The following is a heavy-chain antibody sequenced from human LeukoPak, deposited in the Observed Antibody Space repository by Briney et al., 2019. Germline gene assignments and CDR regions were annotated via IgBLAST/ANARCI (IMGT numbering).Heavy chain of an antibody. CDR1: GFTFSTYW. CDR2: RKEDGSDT. J-gene: IGHJ4*02. CDR3: ASDRAYSQFDY. Sequence: GGSLRLSCAASGFTFSTYWMDWVRQAPGKGLEWVASRKEDGSDTNYVGSVRGRFTVSRDNTKNSLYLQMNSLRADDTAVYYCASDRAYSQFDYWGQGTLVTVSS. V-gene: IGHV3-7*01. D-gene: IGHD2-15*01.